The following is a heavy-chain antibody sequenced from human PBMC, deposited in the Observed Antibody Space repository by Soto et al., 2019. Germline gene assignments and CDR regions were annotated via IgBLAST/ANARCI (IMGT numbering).Heavy chain of an antibody. CDR2: TSKTGTT. V-gene: IGHV3-23*01. J-gene: IGHJ4*02. CDR1: GLAFTSHA. Sequence: GGSLRLSCAASGLAFTSHAWTWVRQASGKGLQWVSTTSKTGTTSYADSVRGRFTASRDNSKDTSYLQMNGLRVEDTAVYYCTGNINPGYWGQGTLVTVSS. CDR3: TGNINPGY.